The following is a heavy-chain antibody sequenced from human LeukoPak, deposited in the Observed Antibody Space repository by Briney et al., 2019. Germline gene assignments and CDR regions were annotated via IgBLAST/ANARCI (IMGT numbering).Heavy chain of an antibody. CDR3: ARDEYSGSYVDY. D-gene: IGHD1-26*01. CDR2: IWYDGSNK. J-gene: IGHJ4*02. V-gene: IGHV3-33*01. CDR1: GFTFSSYG. Sequence: GGSLRLSCAASGFTFSSYGMPWVRQAPGKGLEWVAVIWYDGSNKYYADSVKDRFTISRDNSKNTLYLQMNSLRAEDTAVYYCARDEYSGSYVDYWGQGTLVTVSS.